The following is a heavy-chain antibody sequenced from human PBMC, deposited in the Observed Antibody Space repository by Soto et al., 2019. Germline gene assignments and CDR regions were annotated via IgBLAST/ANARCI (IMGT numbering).Heavy chain of an antibody. V-gene: IGHV4-59*08. CDR3: GRISSNGDYAY. CDR2: IYSGNT. CDR1: GGSISGYY. J-gene: IGHJ4*02. D-gene: IGHD4-17*01. Sequence: QVQLQESGPGVVKPSETLSLTCTISGGSISGYYWTWIRQSPGKGLEYIGYIYSGNTNYNPSLNRRVTISVDTSKNQFSLKLSSVTAADTAVYYCGRISSNGDYAYWGQGTLVTVSS.